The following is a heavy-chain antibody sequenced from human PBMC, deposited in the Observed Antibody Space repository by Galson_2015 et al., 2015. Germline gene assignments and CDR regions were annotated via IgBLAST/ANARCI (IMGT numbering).Heavy chain of an antibody. D-gene: IGHD3-22*01. CDR1: GYTLTELS. CDR3: ATVPYYYDSSGYYYFDY. J-gene: IGHJ4*02. V-gene: IGHV1-24*01. Sequence: SVKVSCKVSGYTLTELSMHWVRQAPGKGLAWMGGFDPEDGETIYAQKFQGRVTMTEDTSTDTAYMELSSLRSEDTAVYYCATVPYYYDSSGYYYFDYWGQGTLVTVSS. CDR2: FDPEDGET.